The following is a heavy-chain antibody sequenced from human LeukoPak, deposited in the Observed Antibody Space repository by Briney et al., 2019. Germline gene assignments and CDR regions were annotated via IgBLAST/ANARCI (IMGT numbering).Heavy chain of an antibody. CDR2: ISAYNGNT. CDR3: ARDQEESRWLQSSLGY. CDR1: GYTFTSYG. V-gene: IGHV1-18*01. J-gene: IGHJ4*02. Sequence: ASVKVSCKASGYTFTSYGISGVRQAPAQGLEWMGWISAYNGNTNYAQKPQGRVTMTKDTSTSTAYMELRSLRSDDTAVYYCARDQEESRWLQSSLGYWGQGTLVTVSS. D-gene: IGHD5-24*01.